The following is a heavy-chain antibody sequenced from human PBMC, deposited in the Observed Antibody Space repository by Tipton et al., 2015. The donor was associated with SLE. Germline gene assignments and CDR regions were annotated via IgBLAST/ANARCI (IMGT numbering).Heavy chain of an antibody. V-gene: IGHV4-34*01. CDR1: GGSFSGYY. Sequence: TLSLTCAVYGGSFSGYYWSWIRQPPGKGLEWIGEINHSGSTNYNPSLRSRVTISVDTSKNQFSLKLSSVTAADTAVYYCARRYSSGWYPWYFDLWGRGTLVTVSS. J-gene: IGHJ2*01. CDR3: ARRYSSGWYPWYFDL. D-gene: IGHD6-19*01. CDR2: INHSGST.